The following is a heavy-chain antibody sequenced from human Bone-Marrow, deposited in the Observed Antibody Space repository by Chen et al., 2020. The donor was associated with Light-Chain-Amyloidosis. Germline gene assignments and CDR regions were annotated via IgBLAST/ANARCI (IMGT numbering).Heavy chain of an antibody. Sequence: EVQLVESGGGLLQRGGSLRLSCAASGFSFSSYAMSWVRQAPVKGLEWVSTISGSGGRRYYVDSVKGRLTISRDNSKNALFLQMNGLRAEDTAVYYCAKDISYDDILPGYPADAFDIWGQGTMVTVSS. CDR3: AKDISYDDILPGYPADAFDI. D-gene: IGHD3-9*01. CDR1: GFSFSSYA. J-gene: IGHJ3*02. V-gene: IGHV3-23*04. CDR2: ISGSGGRR.